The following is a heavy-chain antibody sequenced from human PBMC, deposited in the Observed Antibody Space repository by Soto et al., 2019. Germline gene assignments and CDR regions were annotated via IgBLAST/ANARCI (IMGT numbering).Heavy chain of an antibody. J-gene: IGHJ4*02. CDR3: ARAYGDYSSVVFDS. V-gene: IGHV4-59*01. CDR1: GGSISSYY. Sequence: QVQLQESGPGLVKPSETLSLTCTVSGGSISSYYWSWIRQPPGKGLEWIGYIYYSGSTNYNPSLKSRVTISVDTSKNQSSLKLSSVTAADTAVYYCARAYGDYSSVVFDSWGQGTLVTVSS. CDR2: IYYSGST. D-gene: IGHD4-17*01.